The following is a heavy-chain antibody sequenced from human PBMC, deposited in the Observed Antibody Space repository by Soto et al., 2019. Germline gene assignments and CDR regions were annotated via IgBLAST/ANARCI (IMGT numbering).Heavy chain of an antibody. CDR3: ARQGQWLNAFDI. Sequence: GESLKISCKGSGYSFPSYWIGWVRHMPGKGLELMGIIYPGDSNTRYSPSFLGQVTISADKPITTAYLQWSSLKASDTAMYYCARQGQWLNAFDIWGQGTMVTVSS. V-gene: IGHV5-51*01. J-gene: IGHJ3*02. CDR1: GYSFPSYW. D-gene: IGHD6-19*01. CDR2: IYPGDSNT.